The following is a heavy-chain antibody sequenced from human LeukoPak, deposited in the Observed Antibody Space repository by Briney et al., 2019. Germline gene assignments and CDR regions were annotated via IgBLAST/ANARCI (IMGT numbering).Heavy chain of an antibody. CDR1: GYTFTSYG. CDR3: ARVHYYGSHLGFDP. D-gene: IGHD3-10*01. J-gene: IGHJ5*02. Sequence: ASVKVSCKASGYTFTSYGISWVRQAPGQGLEWMGWISAYNGNTNYAQKLQGRVTTTTDTSTSTAYMELRSLRSDDTAVYYCARVHYYGSHLGFDPWGQGTLVTVSS. V-gene: IGHV1-18*01. CDR2: ISAYNGNT.